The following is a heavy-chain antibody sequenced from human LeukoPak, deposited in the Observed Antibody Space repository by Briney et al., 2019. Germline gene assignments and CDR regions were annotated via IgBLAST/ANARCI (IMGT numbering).Heavy chain of an antibody. J-gene: IGHJ4*02. Sequence: GGSLRPSCAASGFTFSSYAMSWVRQAPGKGLEWVSAISGSGGSTYYADSVKGRFTISRDNSKNTLYLQMNSLRAEDTAVYYCAKDYLDSGSYFIGYYFDYWGQGTLVTVSS. D-gene: IGHD1-26*01. V-gene: IGHV3-23*01. CDR3: AKDYLDSGSYFIGYYFDY. CDR1: GFTFSSYA. CDR2: ISGSGGST.